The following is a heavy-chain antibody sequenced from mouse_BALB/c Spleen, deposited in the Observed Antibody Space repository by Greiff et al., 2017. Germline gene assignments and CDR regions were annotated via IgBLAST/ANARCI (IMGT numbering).Heavy chain of an antibody. Sequence: LVKTGASVKISCKASGYSFNGYYMHWVKQSHGKSLEWIGYISCYNGATSYNQKFKGKATFTVDTSSSTAYMQFNSLTSEDSAVYYCARVNYGSSYWYFDVWGAGTTVTVSS. V-gene: IGHV1S34*01. CDR1: GYSFNGYY. D-gene: IGHD1-1*01. CDR2: ISCYNGAT. CDR3: ARVNYGSSYWYFDV. J-gene: IGHJ1*01.